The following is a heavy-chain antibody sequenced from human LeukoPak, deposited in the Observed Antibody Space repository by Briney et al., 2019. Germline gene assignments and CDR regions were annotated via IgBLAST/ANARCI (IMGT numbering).Heavy chain of an antibody. J-gene: IGHJ4*02. V-gene: IGHV4-59*01. CDR1: GGSISSYY. CDR2: IYYSGRP. Sequence: SETLSLTCTLSGGSISSYYWSWIRQPPGKGLEWIGYIYYSGRPNYNPSLKSRVTISVDTSKNQFSLKLSSVTAADTAVYYCAGLNAFAYYFDYWGQGTLVTVSS. CDR3: AGLNAFAYYFDY.